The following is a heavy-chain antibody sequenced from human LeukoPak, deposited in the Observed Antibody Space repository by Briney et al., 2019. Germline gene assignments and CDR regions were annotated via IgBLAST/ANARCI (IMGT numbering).Heavy chain of an antibody. D-gene: IGHD3-10*01. CDR2: ISSSSSTI. J-gene: IGHJ4*02. CDR1: GFTFSSYS. V-gene: IGHV3-48*04. CDR3: ARSRSMVRGNYYFVY. Sequence: GGSLRLSCAASGFTFSSYSMNWVRQAPGKGLEWVSYISSSSSTIYYADSVKGRFTISRDNAKNSLYLQMNSLRAEDTAVYYCARSRSMVRGNYYFVYWGQGTLVTVSS.